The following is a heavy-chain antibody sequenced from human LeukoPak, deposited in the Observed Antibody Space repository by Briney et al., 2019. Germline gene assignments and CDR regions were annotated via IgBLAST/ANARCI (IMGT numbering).Heavy chain of an antibody. V-gene: IGHV3-30*02. CDR1: GFTFSSYG. J-gene: IGHJ4*02. CDR3: AKEDYYDSSGYVDH. CDR2: IRYDGSNK. Sequence: GGSPRLSCAASGFTFSSYGMHWVRQAPGKGLEWVAFIRYDGSNKYYADSVKGRFTISRDNSKNTLYLQMNSLRAEDTAVYYCAKEDYYDSSGYVDHWGQGTLVTVSS. D-gene: IGHD3-22*01.